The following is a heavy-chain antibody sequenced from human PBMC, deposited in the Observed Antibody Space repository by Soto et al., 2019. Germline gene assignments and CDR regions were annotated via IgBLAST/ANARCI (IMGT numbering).Heavy chain of an antibody. CDR1: GGSISSSSYY. D-gene: IGHD2-2*01. V-gene: IGHV4-39*01. CDR2: IYYSGST. Sequence: SETLCLTCTVSGGSISSSSYYWGWIRQPPGKGLEWIGSIYYSGSTYYNPSLKSRVTISVDTSKNQFSLKLSSVTAADTAVYYCASSTPSYWYFDLWGRGTLVTVSS. J-gene: IGHJ2*01. CDR3: ASSTPSYWYFDL.